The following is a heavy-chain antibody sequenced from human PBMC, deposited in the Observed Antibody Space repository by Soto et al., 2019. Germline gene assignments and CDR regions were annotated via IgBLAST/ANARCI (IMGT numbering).Heavy chain of an antibody. J-gene: IGHJ5*02. CDR2: IYYSGST. D-gene: IGHD2-2*01. CDR3: ARDIVLVPAAMSHWFDP. Sequence: SETLSLTCTVSGGSISSSSYYWGWIRQPPGKGLEWIGSIYYSGSTYYNPSLKSRVTISVDTSKNQFSLKLSSVTAADTAVYYCARDIVLVPAAMSHWFDPWGQGTLVTVSS. V-gene: IGHV4-39*02. CDR1: GGSISSSSYY.